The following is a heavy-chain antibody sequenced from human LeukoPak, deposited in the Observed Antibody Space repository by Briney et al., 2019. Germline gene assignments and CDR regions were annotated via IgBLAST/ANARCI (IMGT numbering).Heavy chain of an antibody. V-gene: IGHV4-34*01. Sequence: SETLSLTCTVYGGSCDDYYCSWIRQPPGKGLEWIGEIHPHGIFYYNSSLTSRVTLSIDTSKTQFSLRLTSVTAVDTAFYYCARGRDRSKAGDHWGQGSLVTVSS. CDR3: ARGRDRSKAGDH. CDR2: IHPHGIF. D-gene: IGHD5-24*01. CDR1: GGSCDDYY. J-gene: IGHJ4*02.